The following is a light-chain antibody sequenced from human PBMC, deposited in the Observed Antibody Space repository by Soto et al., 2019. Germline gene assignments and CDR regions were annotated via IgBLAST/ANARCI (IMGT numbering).Light chain of an antibody. CDR1: QSVSSIY. V-gene: IGKV3-20*01. CDR2: GAS. Sequence: EIVLTQSPGTLSLSPGERATLSCRASQSVSSIYLAWYQQKPGQAPRLLIYGASSRATGIPDRFSGSVSGPDFTLTISRLEPEDFAVYYCQQYGSSLFTFGPGTKVVIK. J-gene: IGKJ3*01. CDR3: QQYGSSLFT.